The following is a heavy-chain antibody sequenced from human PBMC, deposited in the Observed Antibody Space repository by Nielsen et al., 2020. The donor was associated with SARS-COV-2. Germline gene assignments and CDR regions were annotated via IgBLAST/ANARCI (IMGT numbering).Heavy chain of an antibody. Sequence: SETLSLTCTVSGGSISSGGYYWSWIRQHPGKGLEWIGYIYYSGSTNYNPSLKSRVTISVDTSKNQFSLKLSSVTAADTAVYYCARVLQRRSTVWGEHQYFDYWGQGTLVTVSS. CDR1: GGSISSGGYY. CDR2: IYYSGST. D-gene: IGHD4-11*01. CDR3: ARVLQRRSTVWGEHQYFDY. V-gene: IGHV4-61*08. J-gene: IGHJ4*02.